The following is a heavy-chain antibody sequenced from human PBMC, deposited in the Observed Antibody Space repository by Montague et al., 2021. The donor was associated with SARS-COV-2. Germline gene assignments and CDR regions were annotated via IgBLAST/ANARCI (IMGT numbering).Heavy chain of an antibody. V-gene: IGHV4-59*01. D-gene: IGHD4-17*01. CDR3: ARVGAYGDYPIPPTFDY. J-gene: IGHJ4*02. CDR1: GGSISSYY. Sequence: SETLSLTCTVSGGSISSYYWSWIRQPPGKGLEWIGYIYYSGSTNYNPSLKSRVTISVDTSKNQFSLKLSSVTAADTAVYYCARVGAYGDYPIPPTFDYWGQGTLVTVSS. CDR2: IYYSGST.